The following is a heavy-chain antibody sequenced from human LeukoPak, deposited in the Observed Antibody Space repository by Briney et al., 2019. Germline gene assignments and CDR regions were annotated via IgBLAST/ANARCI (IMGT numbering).Heavy chain of an antibody. J-gene: IGHJ3*02. CDR3: VKVYYGDYYGGNAFDI. CDR1: GFTFSSYA. D-gene: IGHD4-17*01. Sequence: GGSLRLSCSASGFTFSSYAMHWARQAPGKGLEYVSAISSNGGSTYYADSVKGRFTISRDNSKNTLYLQMSSLRAEDTAVYYCVKVYYGDYYGGNAFDIWGQGTMVTVSS. CDR2: ISSNGGST. V-gene: IGHV3-64D*06.